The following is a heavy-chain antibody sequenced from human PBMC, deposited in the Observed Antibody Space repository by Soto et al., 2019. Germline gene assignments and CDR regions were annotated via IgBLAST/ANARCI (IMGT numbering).Heavy chain of an antibody. CDR3: ARDGQLWFADS. D-gene: IGHD5-18*01. V-gene: IGHV5-10-1*01. J-gene: IGHJ4*02. CDR2: IDPSDSQT. Sequence: GESLKISCKGSGYSFAGYWITWVRQKPGKGLEWMGRIDPSDSQTYYSPSFRGHVTISATKSITTVFLQWSSLRASDTAMYYCARDGQLWFADSWGQGALVTVSS. CDR1: GYSFAGYW.